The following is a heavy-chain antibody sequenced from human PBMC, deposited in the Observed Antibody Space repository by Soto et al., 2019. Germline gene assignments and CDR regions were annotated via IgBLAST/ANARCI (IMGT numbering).Heavy chain of an antibody. Sequence: GGSLRLSCAASGFTFSSYSMNWVRQAPGKGLEWVSYISSSSSSIYYADSVKGRFTISRDNAKNSLYLQMNSLRADDTAVYYCAREGYFYDSSGAKYYFDYRAQRTLVPVSS. CDR1: GFTFSSYS. CDR3: AREGYFYDSSGAKYYFDY. CDR2: ISSSSSSI. V-gene: IGHV3-21*01. J-gene: IGHJ4*02. D-gene: IGHD3-22*01.